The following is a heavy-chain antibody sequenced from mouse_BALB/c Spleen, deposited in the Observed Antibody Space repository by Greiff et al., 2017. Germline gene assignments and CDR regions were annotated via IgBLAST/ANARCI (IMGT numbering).Heavy chain of an antibody. D-gene: IGHD1-2*01. CDR3: ARGGYPSYWYFDV. J-gene: IGHJ1*01. V-gene: IGHV5-6-5*01. CDR1: GFTFSSYA. Sequence: EVQLVESGGGLVKPGGSLKLSCAASGFTFSSYAMSWVRQTPEKRLEWVASISSGGSTYYPDSVKGRFTISRDNARNILYLQMSSLRSEDTAMYYCARGGYPSYWYFDVWGAGTTVTVSS. CDR2: ISSGGST.